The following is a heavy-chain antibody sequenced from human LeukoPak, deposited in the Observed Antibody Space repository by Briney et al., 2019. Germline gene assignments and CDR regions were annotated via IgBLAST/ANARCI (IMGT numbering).Heavy chain of an antibody. Sequence: GSLRLSCAASGFTFSSYAMSWVRQAPGKGLEWVSAISGSGGSTYYADSVKGRFTISRDNSKNTLYLQMNSLRAEDTAVYYCARGAYCSGSRCPGAFDIWGQGTMVTVSS. CDR2: ISGSGGST. CDR3: ARGAYCSGSRCPGAFDI. V-gene: IGHV3-23*01. CDR1: GFTFSSYA. J-gene: IGHJ3*02. D-gene: IGHD2-15*01.